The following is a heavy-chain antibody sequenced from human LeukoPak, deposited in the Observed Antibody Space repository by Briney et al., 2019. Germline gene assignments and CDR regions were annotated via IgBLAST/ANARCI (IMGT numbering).Heavy chain of an antibody. J-gene: IGHJ4*02. CDR3: AKDRSGTRFLEWLSALDN. D-gene: IGHD3-3*01. CDR2: ITGTSNST. CDR1: GFTFSTYA. V-gene: IGHV3-23*01. Sequence: GGSLRLSCAASGFTFSTYAMTWVRQAPGKGLEWVSAITGTSNSTYYAKSVRGRFTISRDNSANTVFLQMNSLRAEDTAVYFCAKDRSGTRFLEWLSALDNWGQGTLVTVSS.